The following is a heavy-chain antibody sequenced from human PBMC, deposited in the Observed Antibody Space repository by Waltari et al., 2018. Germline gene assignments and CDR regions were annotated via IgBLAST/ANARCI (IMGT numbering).Heavy chain of an antibody. J-gene: IGHJ4*02. V-gene: IGHV4-59*01. CDR1: GGSISSYY. CDR3: ARAAHRPHPIDY. D-gene: IGHD6-6*01. CDR2: IDYSGRT. Sequence: QVPLQESGPGLVKPSETLSLTCTVSGGSISSYYWSWIRQPPGKGLGWIGYIDYSGRTNYNPSSKSRDTISGDTSKNQSSLKLSSGTAADTAVYYCARAAHRPHPIDYWGQGTLVTVSS.